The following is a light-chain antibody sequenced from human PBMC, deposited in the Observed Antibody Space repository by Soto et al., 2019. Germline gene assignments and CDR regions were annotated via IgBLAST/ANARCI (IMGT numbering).Light chain of an antibody. V-gene: IGKV3-15*01. CDR3: QQFNNWPHT. CDR1: QSVNQK. Sequence: EIVLTQSPATLSVSPGERATLSSRASQSVNQKLGWYQQKPGQAPRLLIYVASYRATGIPARFSGSGSGTEYTLTISNLQAEDFAVYYCQQFNNWPHTFGQGTRLEIK. CDR2: VAS. J-gene: IGKJ2*01.